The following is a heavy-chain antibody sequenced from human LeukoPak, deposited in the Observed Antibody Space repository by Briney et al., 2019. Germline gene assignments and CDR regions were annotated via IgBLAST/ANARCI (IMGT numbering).Heavy chain of an antibody. CDR3: ARGMYSSGWYGSHFDY. CDR1: GGSFSGYY. J-gene: IGHJ4*02. CDR2: INHSGST. D-gene: IGHD6-19*01. Sequence: PSETLCLTCAVYGGSFSGYYWSWIRQPPGKGLEWIGEINHSGSTNYNPSLKSRVTISVDTSKNQFSLKLSSVTAADTAVHYCARGMYSSGWYGSHFDYWGQGTLVTVSS. V-gene: IGHV4-34*01.